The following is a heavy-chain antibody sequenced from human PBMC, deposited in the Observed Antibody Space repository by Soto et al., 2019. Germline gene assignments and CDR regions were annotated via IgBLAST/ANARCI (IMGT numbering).Heavy chain of an antibody. D-gene: IGHD6-19*01. CDR2: MSGTGGST. J-gene: IGHJ4*02. CDR1: GFTFSSYA. CDR3: AKAGFSSGWSPSYFDY. V-gene: IGHV3-23*01. Sequence: EVQLLESGGGLVQPGMSLRLSCAASGFTFSSYAMNWVRQAPGKGLEWVSAMSGTGGSTYYADSVKGRFTISRDNSKNTLYLQMNSLRVEDTAVFYCAKAGFSSGWSPSYFDYWGQGTLVTVSS.